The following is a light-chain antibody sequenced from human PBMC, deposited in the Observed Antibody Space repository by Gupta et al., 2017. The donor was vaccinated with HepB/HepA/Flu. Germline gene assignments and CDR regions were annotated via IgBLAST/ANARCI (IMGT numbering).Light chain of an antibody. Sequence: HSVLTQAPSASGTTGQTVTISCSGGSSNIGISFVYWFHQLPGMAPRLLIQKSNQRPSGVPDRFSGSKSGNSASLAISGLRSEDEGDYYCATWDDSLRAVIFGGGTKLTVL. CDR2: KSN. J-gene: IGLJ2*01. CDR1: SSNIGISF. V-gene: IGLV1-47*01. CDR3: ATWDDSLRAVI.